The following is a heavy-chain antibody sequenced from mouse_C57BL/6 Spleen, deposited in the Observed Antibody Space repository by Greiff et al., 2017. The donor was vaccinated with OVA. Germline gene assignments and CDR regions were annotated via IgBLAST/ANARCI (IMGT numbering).Heavy chain of an antibody. CDR1: GYTFTDYE. J-gene: IGHJ1*03. CDR3: TRYRSFDV. Sequence: VQLQQSGAELVRPGASVTLSCKASGYTFTDYEMHWVKQTPVHGLEWIGAIDPETGGTAYNQKFKGKAILTADKSYSTAYMELRSLTSEDSAVYYCTRYRSFDVWGTGTTVTVSS. CDR2: IDPETGGT. V-gene: IGHV1-15*01.